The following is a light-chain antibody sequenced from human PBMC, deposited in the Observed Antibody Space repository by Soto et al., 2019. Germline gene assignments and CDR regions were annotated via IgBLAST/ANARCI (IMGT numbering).Light chain of an antibody. V-gene: IGKV1-39*01. Sequence: IHMTQSPSSLSASVGDRVTITCRASQRITTYLNWYQQKPGEAPKLLISTSGTLQRGVPSRFTGSGSGTDFTLTITGLQPADFATYLCQQTYNPPYTFGQGNKLEIK. CDR1: QRITTY. CDR3: QQTYNPPYT. CDR2: TSG. J-gene: IGKJ2*01.